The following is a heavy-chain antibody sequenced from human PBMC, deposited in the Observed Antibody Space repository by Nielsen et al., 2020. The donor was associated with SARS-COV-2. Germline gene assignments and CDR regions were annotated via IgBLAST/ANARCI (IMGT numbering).Heavy chain of an antibody. CDR3: AREPIGVTNFGVVSYYYYGMDV. Sequence: WVRQAPGQGLEWMGGIIPIFGTANYAQKFQSRVTITADKSTSTAYMELSSLRSEDTAVYYCAREPIGVTNFGVVSYYYYGMDVWGQGTTVTVSS. D-gene: IGHD3-3*01. CDR2: IIPIFGTA. V-gene: IGHV1-69*06. J-gene: IGHJ6*02.